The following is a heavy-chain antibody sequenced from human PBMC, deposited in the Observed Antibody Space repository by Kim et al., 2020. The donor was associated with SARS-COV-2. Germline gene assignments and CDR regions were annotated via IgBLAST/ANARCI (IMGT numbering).Heavy chain of an antibody. CDR3: ARGDPYYYGMDV. J-gene: IGHJ6*02. V-gene: IGHV4-59*13. CDR1: GGTISSYY. D-gene: IGHD2-21*02. CDR2: IYYSGST. Sequence: SETLSLTCTVSGGTISSYYLSWIRQPPGKGLEWIGYIYYSGSTNYYPSPKSRVTITADTAKNQFSLKLSSVTAADTAVYYCARGDPYYYGMDVWGHGTTVTVSS.